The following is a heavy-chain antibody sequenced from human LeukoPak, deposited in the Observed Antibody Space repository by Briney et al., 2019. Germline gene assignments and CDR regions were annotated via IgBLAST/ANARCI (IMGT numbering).Heavy chain of an antibody. D-gene: IGHD6-13*01. CDR1: GYTFTNNW. V-gene: IGHV1-46*01. CDR2: ISPTGGST. J-gene: IGHJ4*02. Sequence: GASVKVSCKAFGYTFTNNWMHWVRQAPGQGPEWMGLISPTGGSTAYAQKLQGRVTMTTDTSTSTAYMELRSLRSDDTAVYYCARVAAADYFDYWGQGTLVTVSS. CDR3: ARVAAADYFDY.